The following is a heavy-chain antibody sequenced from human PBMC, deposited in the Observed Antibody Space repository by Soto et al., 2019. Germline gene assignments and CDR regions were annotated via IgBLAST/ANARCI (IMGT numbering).Heavy chain of an antibody. CDR3: ARDLSWGPYYYGMDV. Sequence: SVKVSCKASGGTFSSYAISWVRQAPGQGLEWMGGIIPIFGTANYAQKFQGRVTITADESTSTAYMELSSLRSEDTAVYYCARDLSWGPYYYGMDVWGQGTTVTVSS. D-gene: IGHD3-16*01. CDR1: GGTFSSYA. V-gene: IGHV1-69*13. J-gene: IGHJ6*02. CDR2: IIPIFGTA.